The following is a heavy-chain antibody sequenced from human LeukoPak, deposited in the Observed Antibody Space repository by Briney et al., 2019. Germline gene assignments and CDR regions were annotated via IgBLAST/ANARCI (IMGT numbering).Heavy chain of an antibody. CDR3: ARGHSSGWHPFDY. CDR2: INPDGSTT. CDR1: GFTFSRYW. D-gene: IGHD6-19*01. V-gene: IGHV3-74*01. J-gene: IGHJ4*02. Sequence: GESLTLSCADSGFTFSRYWIHWVRQAPGKGLEWVSRINPDGSTTTYADSVRGRFTISRDNADNTVYLQMNSLRVEDTAVYYCARGHSSGWHPFDYWGQGALVTVSS.